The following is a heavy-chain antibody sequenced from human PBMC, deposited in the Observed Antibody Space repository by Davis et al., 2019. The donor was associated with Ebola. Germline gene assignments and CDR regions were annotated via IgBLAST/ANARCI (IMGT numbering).Heavy chain of an antibody. J-gene: IGHJ4*02. V-gene: IGHV3-7*01. CDR1: GFTSSSYA. Sequence: PGGSLRLSCAASGFTSSSYAMSWVRQAPGKGLEWVANIKQDGSEKYYVDSVKGRFTISRDNAKNSLYLQMNSLRAEDTAVYYCARVVTMIVVTWGQGTLVTVSS. D-gene: IGHD3-22*01. CDR3: ARVVTMIVVT. CDR2: IKQDGSEK.